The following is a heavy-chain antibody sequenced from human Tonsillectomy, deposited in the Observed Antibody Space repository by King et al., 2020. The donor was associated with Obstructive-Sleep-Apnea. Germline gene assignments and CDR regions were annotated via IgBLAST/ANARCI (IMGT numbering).Heavy chain of an antibody. Sequence: VQLMESGEGLVQPGGSLRLSCAASGFTFSSYWMSWVRQAPGKGLEWVANIKQDGSEKYYVDSVKGRFTLSRDNAKNSLYLQMNSLRAEDTAVYYCARVWNVITLIEIRYFDYWGQGTLVTVSS. V-gene: IGHV3-7*03. D-gene: IGHD3-22*01. CDR1: GFTFSSYW. CDR2: IKQDGSEK. CDR3: ARVWNVITLIEIRYFDY. J-gene: IGHJ4*02.